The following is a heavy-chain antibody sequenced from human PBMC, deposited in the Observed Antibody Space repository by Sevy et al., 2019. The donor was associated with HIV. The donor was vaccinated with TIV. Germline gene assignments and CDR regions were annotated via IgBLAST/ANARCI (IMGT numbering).Heavy chain of an antibody. CDR3: ARDLEDNSGYYYGAIDY. Sequence: GGSLRLSCAASGFTFSSYEMNWVRQAPGKGLEWVSYISSDGTTIYYADSVKGRFTISRDNAQNSVSLQMNSLRAEDTAVYYCARDLEDNSGYYYGAIDYWGQGTLVTVSS. D-gene: IGHD3-22*01. CDR1: GFTFSSYE. J-gene: IGHJ4*02. V-gene: IGHV3-48*03. CDR2: ISSDGTTI.